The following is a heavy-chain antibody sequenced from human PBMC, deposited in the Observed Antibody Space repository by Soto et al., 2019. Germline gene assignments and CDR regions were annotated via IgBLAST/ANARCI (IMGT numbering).Heavy chain of an antibody. D-gene: IGHD3-3*01. Sequence: QVHLVESGGGVVQPGRSLRLSCAAAGIPFSSFGMHWVRQGPGKGLEWVAGISHTGSNQYYSDSVKGRFTISKDNSKKTLYLQMDSLRPEDTAVYYCATDFVTSPLPWGQGTLVTVSS. CDR2: ISHTGSNQ. CDR1: GIPFSSFG. CDR3: ATDFVTSPLP. J-gene: IGHJ5*02. V-gene: IGHV3-30*03.